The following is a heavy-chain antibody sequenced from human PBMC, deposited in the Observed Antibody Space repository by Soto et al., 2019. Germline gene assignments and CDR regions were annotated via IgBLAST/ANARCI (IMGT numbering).Heavy chain of an antibody. J-gene: IGHJ6*02. CDR3: ARDEYYYGAGSYYYDGMDV. Sequence: QVQLVQSGAEVKKPGASVKVSCKASGYTFTSYGISCVRQAPGQGLEWMGWISAYNGNTNYAQKLQGRVTMTTDTSTRTAYMELRSLRSDDTAVYYCARDEYYYGAGSYYYDGMDVWGQGTTVTVSS. V-gene: IGHV1-18*04. CDR1: GYTFTSYG. CDR2: ISAYNGNT. D-gene: IGHD3-10*01.